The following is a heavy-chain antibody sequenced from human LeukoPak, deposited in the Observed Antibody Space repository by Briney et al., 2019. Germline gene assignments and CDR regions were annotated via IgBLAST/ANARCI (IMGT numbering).Heavy chain of an antibody. CDR3: ARGYCTGVNCRPRYYYGMDV. J-gene: IGHJ6*02. V-gene: IGHV3-48*01. CDR1: GFTFSTYS. D-gene: IGHD2-8*02. Sequence: GGSLRLSCAASGFTFSTYSLNWFRQAPGKGLEWVSFISSSSSTVYYADSVEGRFTISRDNAKNSLYLQMSSLRAEDTAVYYCARGYCTGVNCRPRYYYGMDVWGQGTTVTVSS. CDR2: ISSSSSTV.